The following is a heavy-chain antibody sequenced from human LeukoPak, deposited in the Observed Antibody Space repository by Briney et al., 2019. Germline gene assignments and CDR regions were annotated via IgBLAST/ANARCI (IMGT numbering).Heavy chain of an antibody. CDR2: ISWSGTTI. D-gene: IGHD3-16*01. CDR3: ARGRSGGLVDAFDI. CDR1: GFTFSSYE. V-gene: IGHV3-48*03. Sequence: GGSLRLSCAASGFTFSSYEMNWVRQAPGKGLEWVSYISWSGTTIYYADSVKGRFTLSRDNAKNSLYLQMNSLRVEDTAVYYCARGRSGGLVDAFDIWSQGTMVTVSS. J-gene: IGHJ3*02.